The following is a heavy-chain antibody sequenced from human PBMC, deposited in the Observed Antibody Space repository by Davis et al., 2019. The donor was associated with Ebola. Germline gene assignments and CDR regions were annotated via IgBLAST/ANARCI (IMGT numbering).Heavy chain of an antibody. CDR1: GFTFSSYS. CDR3: AKQGCSSTSCYYYYGMDV. J-gene: IGHJ6*02. D-gene: IGHD2-2*01. CDR2: ISSSSSYI. Sequence: GGSLRLSCAASGFTFSSYSMNWVRHAPGKGLEWVSSISSSSSYIYYADSVKGRFTISSDNSKNPLYLQMNSLRAEDTAVYYCAKQGCSSTSCYYYYGMDVWGQGTTVTVSS. V-gene: IGHV3-21*04.